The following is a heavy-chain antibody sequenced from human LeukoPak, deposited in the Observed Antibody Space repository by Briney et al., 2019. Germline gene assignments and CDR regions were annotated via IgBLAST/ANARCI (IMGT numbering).Heavy chain of an antibody. CDR2: INPDSGGT. J-gene: IGHJ4*02. Sequence: GASVKVSCKASGYTFTGYYMHWVRQAPGQGLEWMGWINPDSGGTNYAQQFQGWVTMTRDTSISTGYMELSRLTSDDTAVYYCAREYGSGSGGGPYFDSWGQGTLVTVSS. V-gene: IGHV1-2*04. CDR3: AREYGSGSGGGPYFDS. CDR1: GYTFTGYY. D-gene: IGHD3-10*01.